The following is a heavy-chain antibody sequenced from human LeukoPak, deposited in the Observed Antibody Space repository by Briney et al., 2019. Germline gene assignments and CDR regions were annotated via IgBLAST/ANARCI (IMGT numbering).Heavy chain of an antibody. CDR3: ARDHRLRYFDWSDFDY. Sequence: TSETLSLTCTVSGDSLSNSYWSWIRQPPGKGLEWIGEINHSGSTNYNPSLKSRVTISVDTSKNQFSLKLSSVTAADTAVYYCARDHRLRYFDWSDFDYWGQGTLVTVSS. CDR1: GDSLSNSY. V-gene: IGHV4-34*01. CDR2: INHSGST. D-gene: IGHD3-9*01. J-gene: IGHJ4*02.